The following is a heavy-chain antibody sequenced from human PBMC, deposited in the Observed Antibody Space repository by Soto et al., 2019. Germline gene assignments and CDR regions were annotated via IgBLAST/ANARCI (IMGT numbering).Heavy chain of an antibody. CDR1: GYTFTSYY. CDR2: INPSGGST. Sequence: QVQLVQSGAEVKKPGASVKVSCKASGYTFTSYYMHWVRQAPGQGLEWMGIINPSGGSTSYAQKFQGRVTMTRDTSTSTVYMELSSLRSEDTAVYYCARDLITMVRGGWFDPWGQGTLVTVSS. D-gene: IGHD3-10*01. V-gene: IGHV1-46*03. CDR3: ARDLITMVRGGWFDP. J-gene: IGHJ5*02.